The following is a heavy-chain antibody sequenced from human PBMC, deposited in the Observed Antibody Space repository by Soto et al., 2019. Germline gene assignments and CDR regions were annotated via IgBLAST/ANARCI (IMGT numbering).Heavy chain of an antibody. CDR2: IDGSGGDT. Sequence: PGGSLRLSCAASGFTFSSYAMGWVRQAPGTGPEWVSVIDGSGGDTSFADSVKGRFTISRDNSKKTLYLHMSSLRVEDTARYYCAKEIVAAAYVETSPFDVWGQGTQVTVSS. CDR3: AKEIVAAAYVETSPFDV. D-gene: IGHD2-15*01. CDR1: GFTFSSYA. J-gene: IGHJ5*02. V-gene: IGHV3-23*01.